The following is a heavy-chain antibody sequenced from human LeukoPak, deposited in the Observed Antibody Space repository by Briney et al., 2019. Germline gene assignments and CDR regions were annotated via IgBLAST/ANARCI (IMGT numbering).Heavy chain of an antibody. V-gene: IGHV3-7*01. CDR2: IKQDESEK. D-gene: IGHD1-1*01. CDR3: ARDKIEGPTKLDY. J-gene: IGHJ4*02. CDR1: GFTFSSYW. Sequence: GGSLRLSCAASGFTFSSYWMIWVRRAPGKGLEGGANIKQDESEKYVDSLKGRFTISRDNAKNSLYLQMNSLRAEDTAVYYCARDKIEGPTKLDYWGQGILVTVSS.